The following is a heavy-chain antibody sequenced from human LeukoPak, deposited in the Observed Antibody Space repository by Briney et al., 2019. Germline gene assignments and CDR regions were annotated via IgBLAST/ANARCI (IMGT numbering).Heavy chain of an antibody. CDR1: GFTFTSYA. CDR2: INTNTGNP. CDR3: ARDKGSWGLDY. V-gene: IGHV7-4-1*02. D-gene: IGHD3-16*01. Sequence: GGSLRLSCAASGFTFTSYAMNWVRQAPGQGLEWMGWINTNTGNPTYAQGFTGRFVFSLDTSVSTAYLQISSLKAEDTAVYYCARDKGSWGLDYWGQGTLVTVSS. J-gene: IGHJ4*02.